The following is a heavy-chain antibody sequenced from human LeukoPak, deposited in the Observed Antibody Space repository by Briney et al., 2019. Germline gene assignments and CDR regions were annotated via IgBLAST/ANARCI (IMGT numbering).Heavy chain of an antibody. J-gene: IGHJ5*02. CDR1: GGSITSYY. CDR3: ARDRLQLQS. D-gene: IGHD1-1*01. V-gene: IGHV4-59*01. Sequence: PSETLSLTCSVSGGSITSYYWNWIRQPPGKGLEWIGEINHSGSTNYNPSLKSRVTISVDTSKNQFSLKLSSVTAADTAVYYCARDRLQLQSWGQGTLVTVSS. CDR2: INHSGST.